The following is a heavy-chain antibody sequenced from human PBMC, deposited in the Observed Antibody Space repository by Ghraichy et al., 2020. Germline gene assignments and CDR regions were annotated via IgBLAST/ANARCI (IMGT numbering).Heavy chain of an antibody. D-gene: IGHD3-10*01. CDR1: GGSFSGYY. J-gene: IGHJ6*02. CDR3: ARWFGGHHYYYYGMDV. Sequence: SQTLSLTCAVYGGSFSGYYWSWIRQPPGKGLEWIGEINHSGSTNYNPSLKSRVTISVDTSKNQFSLKLSSVTAADTAVYYCARWFGGHHYYYYGMDVWGQGTTVTVSS. V-gene: IGHV4-34*01. CDR2: INHSGST.